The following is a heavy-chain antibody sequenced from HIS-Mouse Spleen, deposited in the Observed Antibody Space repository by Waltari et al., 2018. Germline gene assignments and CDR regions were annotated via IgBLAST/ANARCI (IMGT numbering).Heavy chain of an antibody. J-gene: IGHJ2*01. CDR3: AREIPYSSSWYDWYFDL. CDR2: IYYSGCT. D-gene: IGHD6-13*01. V-gene: IGHV4-39*07. Sequence: QLQLQESGPGLVKPSETLSLTCTVSGGSISSSSYYWGWIRQPPGQGPEWFGSIYYSGCTSYNPSRRSRVTISVDTSKNQFSLKLSSVTAADTAVYYCAREIPYSSSWYDWYFDLWGRGTLVTVSS. CDR1: GGSISSSSYY.